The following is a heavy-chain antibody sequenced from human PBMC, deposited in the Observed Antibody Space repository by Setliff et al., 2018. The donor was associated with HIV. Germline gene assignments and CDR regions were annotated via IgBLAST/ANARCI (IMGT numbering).Heavy chain of an antibody. J-gene: IGHJ4*02. D-gene: IGHD1-26*01. Sequence: PGGSLRLSCEASAFGVYNNYFTWVRQAPGKGLECVSVIFGGDATYYAESVQGRFTISRDSPRNKVYLQMNSLTAEDTAFYFCARDHDDEWEKRPLAHWGRGTLVTVSS. CDR1: AFGVYNNY. V-gene: IGHV3-53*01. CDR2: IFGGDAT. CDR3: ARDHDDEWEKRPLAH.